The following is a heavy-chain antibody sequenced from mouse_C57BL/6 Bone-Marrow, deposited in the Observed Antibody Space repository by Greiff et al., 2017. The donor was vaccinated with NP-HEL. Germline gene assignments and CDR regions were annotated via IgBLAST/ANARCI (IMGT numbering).Heavy chain of an antibody. V-gene: IGHV5-12*01. CDR3: ARHGDYSNPYYYAMDY. CDR2: ISNGGGST. CDR1: GFTFSDYY. J-gene: IGHJ4*01. Sequence: DVKLVESGGGLVQPGGSLKLSCAASGFTFSDYYMYWVRQTPEKRLEWVAYISNGGGSTYYPDTVKGRFTISRDNAKNTLYLQMSRLKSEDTAMYYCARHGDYSNPYYYAMDYWGQGTSVTVSS. D-gene: IGHD2-5*01.